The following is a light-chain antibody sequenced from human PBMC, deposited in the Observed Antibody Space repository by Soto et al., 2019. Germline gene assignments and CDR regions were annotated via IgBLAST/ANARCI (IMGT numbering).Light chain of an antibody. J-gene: IGLJ1*01. CDR3: SSHTSSSTLV. CDR2: EVS. V-gene: IGLV2-14*01. CDR1: SSDVGGYNY. Sequence: QSAPTQPASVSGSPGQSISISCIGTSSDVGGYNYVSWYQQHPGKAPKVMIYEVSNRPSGVSNRFSGSKSGNTASLTISGLQAEDEADYYCSSHTSSSTLVLGTGTKVTVL.